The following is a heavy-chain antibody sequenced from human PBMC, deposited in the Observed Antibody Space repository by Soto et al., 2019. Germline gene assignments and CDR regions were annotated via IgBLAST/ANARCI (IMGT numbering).Heavy chain of an antibody. V-gene: IGHV4-31*03. CDR3: ARGLRDYYDSSGYYRPGNFDY. CDR2: IYYSGST. D-gene: IGHD3-22*01. Sequence: SETLSLTCTVSGGSISSGGYYWSWIRQHPGKGLEWIGYIYYSGSTYYNPSLKSRVTISVDASKNQFSLKLSSVTAADTAVYYCARGLRDYYDSSGYYRPGNFDYWGQGTLVTVSS. J-gene: IGHJ4*02. CDR1: GGSISSGGYY.